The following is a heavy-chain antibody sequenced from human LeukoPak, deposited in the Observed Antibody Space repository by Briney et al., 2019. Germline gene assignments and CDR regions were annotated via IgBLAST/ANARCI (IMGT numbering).Heavy chain of an antibody. D-gene: IGHD3-22*01. Sequence: PGRSLRLSCAASGFTFSSYAMHWVRQAPGKGLEWVAVISYDGSNKYYADSVKGRFTISRDNSKNTLYLQMNSLRAEDTAVYYCARDPYYYDGSGYYHGGYYFDYWGQGTLVTVSS. V-gene: IGHV3-30-3*01. CDR3: ARDPYYYDGSGYYHGGYYFDY. CDR1: GFTFSSYA. CDR2: ISYDGSNK. J-gene: IGHJ4*02.